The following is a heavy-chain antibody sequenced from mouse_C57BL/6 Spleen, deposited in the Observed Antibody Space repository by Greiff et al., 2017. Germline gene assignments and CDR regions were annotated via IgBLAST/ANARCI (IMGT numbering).Heavy chain of an antibody. V-gene: IGHV1-26*01. Sequence: VQLQQSGPELVKPGASVKISCKASGYTFTDYYMNWVKQSHGKSLEWIGDINPNNGGTSYNQKFKGKATVTVDKSSSTAYMELRSLTSEDSAVYYCARDRLRDAMDYWGQGTSVTVSS. CDR1: GYTFTDYY. D-gene: IGHD1-2*01. J-gene: IGHJ4*01. CDR3: ARDRLRDAMDY. CDR2: INPNNGGT.